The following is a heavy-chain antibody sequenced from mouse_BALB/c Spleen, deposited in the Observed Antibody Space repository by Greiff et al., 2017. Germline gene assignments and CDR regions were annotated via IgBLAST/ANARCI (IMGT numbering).Heavy chain of an antibody. CDR2: IWGDGST. CDR1: GFSLTGYG. CDR3: ARDEGLGRFAY. J-gene: IGHJ3*01. Sequence: VQRVESGPGLVAPSQSLSITCTVSGFSLTGYGVNWVRQPPGKGLEWLGMIWGDGSTDYNSALKSRLSISKDNSKSHVFLKMNSLQTDDTARYYCARDEGLGRFAYWGQGTLVTVSA. V-gene: IGHV2-6-7*01. D-gene: IGHD4-1*01.